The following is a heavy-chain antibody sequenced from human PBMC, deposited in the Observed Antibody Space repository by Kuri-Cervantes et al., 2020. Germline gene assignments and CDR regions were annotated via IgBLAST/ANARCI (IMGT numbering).Heavy chain of an antibody. V-gene: IGHV1-18*01. Sequence: VKVSCKASGYTFTSYGISWVRQAPGQGLEWMGWISAYNGNANCAQKLQGRVTMTTDTSTSTAYMELRSLRSDDTAVYYCARHWTKHSSSWRMAPEYFQHWGQGTLVTVSS. J-gene: IGHJ1*01. CDR2: ISAYNGNA. CDR1: GYTFTSYG. CDR3: ARHWTKHSSSWRMAPEYFQH. D-gene: IGHD6-13*01.